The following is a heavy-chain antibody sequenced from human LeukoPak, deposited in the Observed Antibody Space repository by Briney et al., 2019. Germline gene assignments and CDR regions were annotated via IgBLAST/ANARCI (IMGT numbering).Heavy chain of an antibody. V-gene: IGHV3-30*04. CDR3: ARSLTSGVPPDY. CDR1: GFTFSSYV. CDR2: ISYDGSNE. J-gene: IGHJ4*02. D-gene: IGHD3-10*01. Sequence: GGSLRLSCAASGFTFSSYVMHWVRQAPGKGLEWVAIISYDGSNEYYADSVKGRFTISRDNSKNTLYLQMNSLRAADTAVYYCARSLTSGVPPDYWGQGTLVTVSS.